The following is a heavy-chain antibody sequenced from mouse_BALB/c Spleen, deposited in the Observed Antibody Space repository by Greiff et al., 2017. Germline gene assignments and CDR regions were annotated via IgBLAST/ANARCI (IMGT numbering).Heavy chain of an antibody. CDR1: GFTFSDYY. D-gene: IGHD1-1*01. Sequence: EVQLVESGGGLVKPGGSLKLSCAASGFTFSDYYMYWVRQTPEKRLEWVATISDGGSYTYYPDSVKGRFTISRDNAKNNLYLQMSSLKSEDTAMYDGAMGGGSSYWYFDVWGAGTTVTVSS. J-gene: IGHJ1*01. V-gene: IGHV5-4*02. CDR2: ISDGGSYT. CDR3: AMGGGSSYWYFDV.